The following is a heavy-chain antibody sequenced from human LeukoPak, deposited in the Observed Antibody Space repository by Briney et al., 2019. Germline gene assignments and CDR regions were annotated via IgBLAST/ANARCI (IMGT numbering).Heavy chain of an antibody. V-gene: IGHV1-18*01. CDR1: GYTFTSYG. J-gene: IGHJ4*02. Sequence: ASVKVSCKAFGYTFTSYGISWVRQAPGQGLEWMGWISAYNGNTNYAQKLQGRVTMTTDTSTSTAYMELRSLRSDDTAVYYCASVGATKGLPYYFDYWGQGTLVTVSS. CDR2: ISAYNGNT. D-gene: IGHD1-26*01. CDR3: ASVGATKGLPYYFDY.